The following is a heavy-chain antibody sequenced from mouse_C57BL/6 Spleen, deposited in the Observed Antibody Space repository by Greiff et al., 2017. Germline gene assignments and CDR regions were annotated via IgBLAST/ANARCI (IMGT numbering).Heavy chain of an antibody. D-gene: IGHD4-1*01. CDR2: IRNKANGYTT. V-gene: IGHV7-3*01. CDR1: GFTFTDYY. Sequence: EVKLQESGGGLVQPGGSLSLSCAASGFTFTDYYMSWVRQPPGKALEWLGFIRNKANGYTTEYSASVKGRFTISRDNSQSILYLQMNALRAEDSATYYCARYRTGNFDYWGQGTTRTVSS. J-gene: IGHJ2*01. CDR3: ARYRTGNFDY.